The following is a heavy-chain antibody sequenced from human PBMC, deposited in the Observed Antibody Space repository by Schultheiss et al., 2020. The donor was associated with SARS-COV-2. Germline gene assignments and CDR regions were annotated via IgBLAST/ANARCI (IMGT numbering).Heavy chain of an antibody. CDR1: GGSISSSSYY. Sequence: SETLSLTCTVSGGSISSSSYYWSWIRQPPGKGLEWIGYIYYSGSTNYNPSLKSRVTISVDTSKNQFSLKLSSVTAADTAVYYCARDSEITIFGVVNRWGMDVWGQGTTVTVSS. J-gene: IGHJ6*02. V-gene: IGHV4-61*01. D-gene: IGHD3-3*01. CDR2: IYYSGST. CDR3: ARDSEITIFGVVNRWGMDV.